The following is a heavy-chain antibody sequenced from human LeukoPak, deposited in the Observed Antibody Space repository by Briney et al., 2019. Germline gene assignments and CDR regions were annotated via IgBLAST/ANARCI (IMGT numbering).Heavy chain of an antibody. V-gene: IGHV3-33*01. CDR3: ARDPSPFYGDYGY. D-gene: IGHD4-17*01. Sequence: GGSLRLSCAASGFTFSTYAIHWVRQAPGKGLEWVAVIWFDGSEQYYADSVKGRFIISRDNSKSTSNLQLNSLRAEDTAVYYCARDPSPFYGDYGYWGQGTLVTVSS. CDR1: GFTFSTYA. J-gene: IGHJ4*02. CDR2: IWFDGSEQ.